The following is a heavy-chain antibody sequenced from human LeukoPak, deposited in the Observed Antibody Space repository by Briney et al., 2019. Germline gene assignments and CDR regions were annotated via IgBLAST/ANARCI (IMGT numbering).Heavy chain of an antibody. Sequence: SETLSLTCAVSGVSISGYYWSWIRQPPGKGLEWIGYIYYSGSTNYNPSLKSRVTISVDTSKNQFSLKLSSVTAADAAVYYCASTGRYYDSSRVDYWGQGTLVTVSS. CDR2: IYYSGST. CDR1: GVSISGYY. J-gene: IGHJ4*02. D-gene: IGHD3-22*01. CDR3: ASTGRYYDSSRVDY. V-gene: IGHV4-59*01.